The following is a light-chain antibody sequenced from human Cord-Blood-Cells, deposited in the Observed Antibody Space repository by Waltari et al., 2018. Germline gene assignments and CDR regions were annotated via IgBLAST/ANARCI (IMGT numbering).Light chain of an antibody. CDR2: AAS. Sequence: DIQMTQSPSSLSASVGDRVTITCRASQSISSYLNWYQQKPGKAPKLLIYAASSLQSGVPSMFSGSVSGTDCTLTISSLQPEDFATYYCQQSYSTPPWTFGQGTKVEIK. CDR3: QQSYSTPPWT. V-gene: IGKV1-39*01. CDR1: QSISSY. J-gene: IGKJ1*01.